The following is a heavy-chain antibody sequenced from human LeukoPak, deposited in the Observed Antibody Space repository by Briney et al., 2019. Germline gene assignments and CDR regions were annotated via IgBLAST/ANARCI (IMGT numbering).Heavy chain of an antibody. V-gene: IGHV3-53*01. D-gene: IGHD5-18*01. J-gene: IGHJ3*02. CDR2: IYSGGST. Sequence: GGSLRLSCAASGFTVSSNYMSWVRQAPGKGLEWVSVIYSGGSTYYADSVKGRFTISRDNSKNTLYLQMNSLRAEDTAVYYCARGRGYSYGYVGAFDIWGQGTMVTVSS. CDR3: ARGRGYSYGYVGAFDI. CDR1: GFTVSSNY.